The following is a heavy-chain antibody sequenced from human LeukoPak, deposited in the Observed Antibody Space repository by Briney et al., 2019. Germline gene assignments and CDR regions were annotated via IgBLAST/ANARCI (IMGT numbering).Heavy chain of an antibody. J-gene: IGHJ6*01. V-gene: IGHV3-30*18. D-gene: IGHD1-26*01. CDR1: GFTFSGYG. CDR3: AKMKGHPLPKYYMDV. CDR2: ISYDGGNK. Sequence: PGGSLRLSCAASGFTFSGYGMHWVRQAPGKGLEWVAVISYDGGNKYYADSVKGRFTISRDNSKNTLYLEMNSLRAEDTAIYYCAKMKGHPLPKYYMDVWGQGTTVTVSS.